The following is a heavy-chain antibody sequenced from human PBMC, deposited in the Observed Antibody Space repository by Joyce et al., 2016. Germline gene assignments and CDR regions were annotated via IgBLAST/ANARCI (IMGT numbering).Heavy chain of an antibody. Sequence: QVQLQQSGPGLVKPSQTLSLTCAISGDSVYSNSAAWNWIRQSPSRGLEWLGRTYYRSKWYNDYAVSVKSRITINPDTPKNQFSLQLNSVTPEDAAVYYCARAGYYHTSGYYYPNFDYWGPGTLVTVSS. CDR2: TYYRSKWYN. D-gene: IGHD3-22*01. CDR1: GDSVYSNSAA. CDR3: ARAGYYHTSGYYYPNFDY. V-gene: IGHV6-1*01. J-gene: IGHJ4*02.